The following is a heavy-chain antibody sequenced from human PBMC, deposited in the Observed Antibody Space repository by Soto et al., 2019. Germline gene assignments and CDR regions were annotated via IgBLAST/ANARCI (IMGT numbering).Heavy chain of an antibody. CDR2: ISSSSSYI. CDR3: ARDLGGKYQLSYNYYYYYGMDV. V-gene: IGHV3-21*01. D-gene: IGHD2-2*01. Sequence: GGSLRLSCAASGFTFSSYSMNWVRQAPGKGLEWVSSISSSSSYIYYADSVKGRFTISRDNAKNSLYLQMNSLRAEDTAVYYCARDLGGKYQLSYNYYYYYGMDVWGQGTTVTVSS. CDR1: GFTFSSYS. J-gene: IGHJ6*02.